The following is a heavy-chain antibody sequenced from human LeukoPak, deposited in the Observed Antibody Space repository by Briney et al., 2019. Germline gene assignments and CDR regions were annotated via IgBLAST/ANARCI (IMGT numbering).Heavy chain of an antibody. V-gene: IGHV4-34*01. CDR3: ARAPRAAAGRPFDY. J-gene: IGHJ4*02. CDR2: INHSGST. D-gene: IGHD6-13*01. Sequence: SETLSLTCAVYGGSFSGYYWSWIRQPPGKGLEWIGEINHSGSTNYNPSLKSRVTISVDTSKNQFSLKLSSVTAADTAVYYCARAPRAAAGRPFDYWGQGTPVTVSS. CDR1: GGSFSGYY.